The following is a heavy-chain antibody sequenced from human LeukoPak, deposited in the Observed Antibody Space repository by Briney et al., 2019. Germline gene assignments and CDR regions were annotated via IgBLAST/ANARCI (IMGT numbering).Heavy chain of an antibody. D-gene: IGHD3-16*02. Sequence: GGSLRLSCAASKFTFNNYAMHWVRQAPGKGLEWVSIISSDGSNKYYADSVKGRFAISRDNSNNTLYLQMNSLRAEDTAVYYCASRLRLGELSPFDYWGQGTLVTVSS. J-gene: IGHJ4*02. V-gene: IGHV3-30*09. CDR1: KFTFNNYA. CDR2: ISSDGSNK. CDR3: ASRLRLGELSPFDY.